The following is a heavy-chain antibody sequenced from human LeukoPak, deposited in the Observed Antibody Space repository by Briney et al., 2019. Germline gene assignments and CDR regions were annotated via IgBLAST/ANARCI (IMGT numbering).Heavy chain of an antibody. J-gene: IGHJ4*02. CDR3: ARAFVGATSARYFDY. Sequence: SQTLSLTCTVSGGSISSGSYYWSWIRQPAGKGLEWIGRIYTSGSTNYNPSLKSRVTISVDTSKNQFSLKLSSVTGADTAVYYCARAFVGATSARYFDYWGQGTLVTVSS. V-gene: IGHV4-61*02. CDR2: IYTSGST. CDR1: GGSISSGSYY. D-gene: IGHD1-26*01.